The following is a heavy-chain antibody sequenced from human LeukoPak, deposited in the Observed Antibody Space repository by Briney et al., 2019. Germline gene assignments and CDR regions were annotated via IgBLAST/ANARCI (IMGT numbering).Heavy chain of an antibody. V-gene: IGHV3-48*04. Sequence: GGSLRLSCAASGFTFSSYSMNWVREAPGKGLEWVSYISSSSSTIYYADSVKGRFTISRDNAKNSLYLQMNSLRAEDTAVYYCARMDDYYGSGGLASDYGMDVWGQGTTVTVSS. CDR1: GFTFSSYS. CDR2: ISSSSSTI. D-gene: IGHD3-10*01. J-gene: IGHJ6*02. CDR3: ARMDDYYGSGGLASDYGMDV.